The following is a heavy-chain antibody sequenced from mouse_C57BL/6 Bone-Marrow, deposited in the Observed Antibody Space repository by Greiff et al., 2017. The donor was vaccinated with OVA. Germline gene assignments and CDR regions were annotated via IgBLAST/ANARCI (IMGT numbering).Heavy chain of an antibody. J-gene: IGHJ2*01. CDR3: AIYDLPDY. CDR1: GFTFSSYA. D-gene: IGHD2-3*01. Sequence: EVQGVESGGGLVKPGGSLKLSCAASGFTFSSYAMSWVRQTPEKRLEWVATISDGGSYTYYPDNVKGRFTISRDNAKNNLFLQMTSLRSEDTAMYYCAIYDLPDYWGQGTTLTVSS. CDR2: ISDGGSYT. V-gene: IGHV5-4*01.